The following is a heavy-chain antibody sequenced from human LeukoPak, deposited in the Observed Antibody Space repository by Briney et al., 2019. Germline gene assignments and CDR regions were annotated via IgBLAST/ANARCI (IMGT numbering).Heavy chain of an antibody. J-gene: IGHJ6*02. CDR2: IYSSGST. Sequence: SETLSLTCTVSGGSISSYYWNWLRQSAGKGLEWIGRIYSSGSTNYNPSFTSRVTMSVDTSKNQFSLRLSSVTAADTAVYYCARDPRAVDVWGQGTTVTVSS. CDR3: ARDPRAVDV. CDR1: GGSISSYY. V-gene: IGHV4-4*07.